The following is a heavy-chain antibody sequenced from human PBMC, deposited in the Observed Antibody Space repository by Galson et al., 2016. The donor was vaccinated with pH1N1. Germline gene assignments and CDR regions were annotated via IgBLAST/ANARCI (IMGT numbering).Heavy chain of an antibody. CDR1: GFTFSTYA. D-gene: IGHD6-19*01. Sequence: SLRLSCAASGFTFSTYAMHWVRQASGKGLEWVALTSYDGSNKYYADSVKGRFTISRDNSKNTLYLEMNSLRAEDTAVYYCARETPYSSGWGYYYGMDVWGQGTTVTVSS. J-gene: IGHJ6*02. CDR3: ARETPYSSGWGYYYGMDV. CDR2: TSYDGSNK. V-gene: IGHV3-30-3*01.